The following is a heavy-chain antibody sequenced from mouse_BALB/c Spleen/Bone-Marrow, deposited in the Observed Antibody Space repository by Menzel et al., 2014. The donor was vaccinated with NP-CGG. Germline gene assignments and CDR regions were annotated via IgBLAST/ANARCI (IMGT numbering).Heavy chain of an antibody. D-gene: IGHD4-1*01. Sequence: EVQLVESGGSLVQPGGSRKLSCAASGFTFSSFGMHWVRQAPEKGLEWIAYISSDSGAIFYADTVKGRFTISRDNPKNTLFLQMTSLRSEDTAIYFCTRGGNWEDFDYWGQGTTLTVSS. V-gene: IGHV5-17*02. CDR1: GFTFSSFG. CDR2: ISSDSGAI. CDR3: TRGGNWEDFDY. J-gene: IGHJ2*01.